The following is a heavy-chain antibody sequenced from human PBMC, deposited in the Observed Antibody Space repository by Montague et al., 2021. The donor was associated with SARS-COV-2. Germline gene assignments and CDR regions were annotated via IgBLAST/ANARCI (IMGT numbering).Heavy chain of an antibody. D-gene: IGHD3-10*01. V-gene: IGHV4-34*01. CDR2: INHGGST. J-gene: IGHJ6*03. CDR1: GTSFSGYY. Sequence: SETLSLTCAVHGTSFSGYYWNWIRQPPGKGLERIGEINHGGSTKYSPSLKSRLTISADTSKNQFSLKLTSVAAADTAVYYCARLRDGVVPSPILGVGPYYSYYYMGVWGRGTTVTVSS. CDR3: ARLRDGVVPSPILGVGPYYSYYYMGV.